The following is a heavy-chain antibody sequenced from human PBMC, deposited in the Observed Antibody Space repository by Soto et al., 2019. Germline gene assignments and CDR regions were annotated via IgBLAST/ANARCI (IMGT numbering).Heavy chain of an antibody. D-gene: IGHD1-1*01. V-gene: IGHV3-30-3*01. J-gene: IGHJ6*02. CDR2: ISFDGGNK. CDR3: ARGTTTSAFSAMDV. Sequence: SGGGVVQPGRSLRLSCAASGFTFSYHALNWVRQAPGKGLEWVAVISFDGGNKYNAESMKGRFTISRDNSNSTLYLQMNSLRAEDTAMYFCARGTTTSAFSAMDVWGQGTTVTVSS. CDR1: GFTFSYHA.